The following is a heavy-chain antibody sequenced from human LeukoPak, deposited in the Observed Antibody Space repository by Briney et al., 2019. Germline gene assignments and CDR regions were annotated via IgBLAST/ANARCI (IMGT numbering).Heavy chain of an antibody. CDR3: ARAHLTIFGVVIRLAHWFDP. CDR1: GGSISSSSYY. Sequence: PSETLSLTCTVSGGSISSSSYYWGWIRQPPGKGLEWIGEINHSGSTNYNPSLKSRVTISVDTSKNQFSLKLSSVTAADTAVYYCARAHLTIFGVVIRLAHWFDPWGQGTLVTVSS. CDR2: INHSGST. D-gene: IGHD3-3*01. J-gene: IGHJ5*02. V-gene: IGHV4-39*07.